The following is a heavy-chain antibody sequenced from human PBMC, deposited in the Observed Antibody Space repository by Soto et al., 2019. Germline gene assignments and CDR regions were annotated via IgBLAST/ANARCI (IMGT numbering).Heavy chain of an antibody. D-gene: IGHD1-7*01. CDR3: GRGRSGELVVFY. CDR1: GYTFTGYY. Sequence: QVQLVQSGAEVKKSGASVKVSCKASGYTFTGYYIHWVRQAPGQGFAWMGEISPNSGGTKYAQKFQGRVTMTRDTSISTVYMELSNLSPDDTAVYYCGRGRSGELVVFYWGQGTLVTVYS. CDR2: ISPNSGGT. J-gene: IGHJ4*02. V-gene: IGHV1-2*02.